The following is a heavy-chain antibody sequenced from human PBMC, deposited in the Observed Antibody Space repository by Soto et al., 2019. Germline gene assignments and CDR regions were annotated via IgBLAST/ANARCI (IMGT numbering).Heavy chain of an antibody. J-gene: IGHJ5*02. CDR1: GFTFSSYA. Sequence: GGSLRLSCAASGFTFSSYAMSWVRQAPGKGLEWVSAISGSGGSTYYADSVKGRFTISRDNSKNTLYLQMNSLRAEDTAVYYCAKDPGPSWGDYGDRNWFDPWGQGTLVTVSS. V-gene: IGHV3-23*01. D-gene: IGHD4-17*01. CDR3: AKDPGPSWGDYGDRNWFDP. CDR2: ISGSGGST.